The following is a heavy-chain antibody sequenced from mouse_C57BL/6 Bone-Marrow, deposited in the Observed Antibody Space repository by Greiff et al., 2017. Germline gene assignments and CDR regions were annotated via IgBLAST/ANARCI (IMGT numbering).Heavy chain of an antibody. J-gene: IGHJ2*01. CDR2: IDPSSGNT. CDR3: ARSTVVVPDY. Sequence: VQLQQSGAELVRPGASVKLSCKASGYTFTSYGIRWVKQRTGQGLEWIGEIDPSSGNTHYNEKFKGKATLTADKSSSTAYMELRSLTSEDAAVYFCARSTVVVPDYWGRGKTITGSA. CDR1: GYTFTSYG. V-gene: IGHV1-81*01. D-gene: IGHD1-1*01.